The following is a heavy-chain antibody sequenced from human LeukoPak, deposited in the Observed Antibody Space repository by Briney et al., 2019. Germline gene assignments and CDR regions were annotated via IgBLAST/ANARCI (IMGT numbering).Heavy chain of an antibody. CDR3: ARVRVVYDYGASDAFDI. Sequence: SETLSLTCSVAGGSISSYYWSWIRQPPGRGLEWIGYIYYSGSTNYNPSLKSRVTISVDTSKNQFSLKLSSVTAADTAVYYCARVRVVYDYGASDAFDIWGQGTMVTVSS. D-gene: IGHD4-17*01. J-gene: IGHJ3*02. CDR1: GGSISSYY. CDR2: IYYSGST. V-gene: IGHV4-59*01.